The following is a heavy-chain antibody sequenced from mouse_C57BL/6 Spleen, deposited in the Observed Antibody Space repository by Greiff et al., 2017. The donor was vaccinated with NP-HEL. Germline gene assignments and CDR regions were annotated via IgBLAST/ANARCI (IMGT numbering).Heavy chain of an antibody. J-gene: IGHJ2*01. Sequence: VKLQQSGAELVKPGASVKISCKASGYAFSSYWMNWVKQRPGKGLEWIGQIYPGDGDTNYNGKFKGKATLTADKSSSTAYMQLSSLTSEDSAVYFCARGGIYYDYDGFDYWGQGTTLTVSS. D-gene: IGHD2-4*01. CDR2: IYPGDGDT. CDR1: GYAFSSYW. V-gene: IGHV1-80*01. CDR3: ARGGIYYDYDGFDY.